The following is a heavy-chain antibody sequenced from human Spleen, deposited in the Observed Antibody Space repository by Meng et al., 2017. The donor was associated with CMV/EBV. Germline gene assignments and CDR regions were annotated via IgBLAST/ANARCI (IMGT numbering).Heavy chain of an antibody. V-gene: IGHV3-48*03. CDR3: ARYCSSTSCYRNYYYGMEV. CDR1: GFTFSSYE. Sequence: GEFLKISCAASGFTFSSYEMNWVRQAPGKGLEWVSYIRSSGSTIYNADSVKGRFTITRDNAKNSLYLQMNSLRAVDTAVYYCARYCSSTSCYRNYYYGMEVWGQGTTVTVSS. D-gene: IGHD2-2*01. CDR2: IRSSGSTI. J-gene: IGHJ6*02.